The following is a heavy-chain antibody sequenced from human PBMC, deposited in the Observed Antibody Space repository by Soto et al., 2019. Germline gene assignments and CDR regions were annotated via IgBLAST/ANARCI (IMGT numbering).Heavy chain of an antibody. Sequence: PGGSLRLSCAASGFTFDDYAMHWVRQAPGKGLEWVSGISWNSGSIGYADSVKGRFTISRDNAKNSLYLQMNSLRAEDTALYYCAKTHLRESYQFGFDYWGQGTLVTVSS. CDR1: GFTFDDYA. CDR3: AKTHLRESYQFGFDY. J-gene: IGHJ4*02. D-gene: IGHD1-26*01. V-gene: IGHV3-9*01. CDR2: ISWNSGSI.